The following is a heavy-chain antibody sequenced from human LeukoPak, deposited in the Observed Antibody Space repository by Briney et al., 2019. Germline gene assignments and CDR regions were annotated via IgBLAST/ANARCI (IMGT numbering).Heavy chain of an antibody. CDR3: ARDWGTSSLYLVN. J-gene: IGHJ4*02. CDR2: IQNDGNNK. D-gene: IGHD6-6*01. CDR1: GFTFSSHG. V-gene: IGHV3-30*02. Sequence: PGGSLRLSCAASGFTFSSHGMHLVRQAPGKGLEWVAFIQNDGNNKKYADSVKGRFTISRDNSKNTLYLQMNSLTAEDTAVYYCARDWGTSSLYLVNWGQGTLVTVSS.